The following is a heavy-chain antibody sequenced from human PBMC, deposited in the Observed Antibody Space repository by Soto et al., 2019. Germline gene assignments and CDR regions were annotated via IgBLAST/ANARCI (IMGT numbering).Heavy chain of an antibody. CDR2: INPDTGGT. D-gene: IGHD2-2*01. CDR3: ARAVGRDGSSWPRGAFDY. CDR1: GYAFTAYY. J-gene: IGHJ4*02. V-gene: IGHV1-2*04. Sequence: QVQLVQSGAEVKGSGASVKVSCKASGYAFTAYYLHWVRQAPGHGLEWMGWINPDTGGTDSTQKFQGWVNMTRDTSLTPAYMELSNVKFDDTAVYYCARAVGRDGSSWPRGAFDYWGQGTLVTVSS.